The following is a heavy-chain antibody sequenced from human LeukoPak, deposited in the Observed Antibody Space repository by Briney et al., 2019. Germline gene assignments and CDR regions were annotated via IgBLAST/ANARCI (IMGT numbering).Heavy chain of an antibody. CDR2: IYYSGST. CDR1: GGSISRSSYY. Sequence: SETLSLTCTVSGGSISRSSYYWGWIRQPPGKGLEWIGSIYYSGSTYYNPSLKSRVTISVDMSKNQFSLKLSSVTAADTAVYYCARQIYGSGTLDYWGQGTLVTVSS. J-gene: IGHJ4*02. CDR3: ARQIYGSGTLDY. V-gene: IGHV4-39*01. D-gene: IGHD3-10*01.